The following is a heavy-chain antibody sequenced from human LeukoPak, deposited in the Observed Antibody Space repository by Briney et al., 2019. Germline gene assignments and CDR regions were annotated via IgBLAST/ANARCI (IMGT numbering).Heavy chain of an antibody. CDR3: ARHGFSSGSPYWYWYMDV. Sequence: SETLSLTCTVSGDSICPYYWTWIRQPPGKGLEWIGYISYSGNTNYNPSLKSRVTLSVDTSKKQFSLKLRSVTAADTAVSYCARHGFSSGSPYWYWYMDVWGKGTTVTVSS. CDR1: GDSICPYY. CDR2: ISYSGNT. J-gene: IGHJ6*03. D-gene: IGHD3-10*01. V-gene: IGHV4-59*01.